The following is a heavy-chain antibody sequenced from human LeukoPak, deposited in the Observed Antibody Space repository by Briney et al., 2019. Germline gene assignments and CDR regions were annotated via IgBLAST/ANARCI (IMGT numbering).Heavy chain of an antibody. D-gene: IGHD2-21*01. J-gene: IGHJ3*02. Sequence: GGSLRLSCAASGFTFSSYGMHWVRQAPGEGLEWVAFIRYDGSNKYYADSVKGRFTISRDNSKNTLYLQMNSLRAEDTAVYYCAKLSPIVVVIATRYDAFDIWGQGTMVTVSS. CDR2: IRYDGSNK. CDR3: AKLSPIVVVIATRYDAFDI. CDR1: GFTFSSYG. V-gene: IGHV3-30*02.